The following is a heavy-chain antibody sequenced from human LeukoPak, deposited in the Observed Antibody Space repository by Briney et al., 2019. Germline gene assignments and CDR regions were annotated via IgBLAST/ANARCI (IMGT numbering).Heavy chain of an antibody. J-gene: IGHJ4*02. CDR2: IRYDGSNK. D-gene: IGHD3-3*01. V-gene: IGHV3-30*02. CDR1: GFTFSSYG. CDR3: AKERQRPHSYYDFWSPAGD. Sequence: GGPLRLSCAASGFTFSSYGMHWVRQAPGKGLEWVAFIRYDGSNKYYADSVKGRFTISRDNSKNTLYLQMNSLRAEDTAVYYCAKERQRPHSYYDFWSPAGDWGQGTLVTVSS.